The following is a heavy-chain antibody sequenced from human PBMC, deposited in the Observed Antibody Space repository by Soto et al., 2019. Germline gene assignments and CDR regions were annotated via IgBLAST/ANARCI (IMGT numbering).Heavy chain of an antibody. J-gene: IGHJ5*02. D-gene: IGHD3-10*01. V-gene: IGHV1-3*01. CDR2: INAGNGNT. CDR1: GYTFTSYA. CDR3: ARESDYYGSGSYSGGNWFDP. Sequence: QVQLVQSGAEVKKPGASVKVSCKASGYTFTSYAMHWVRQAPGQRLEWMLWINAGNGNTKYSQKFQGRVTITRDTSASTAYMELSSLRSEDTAVYYCARESDYYGSGSYSGGNWFDPWGQGTLVTVSS.